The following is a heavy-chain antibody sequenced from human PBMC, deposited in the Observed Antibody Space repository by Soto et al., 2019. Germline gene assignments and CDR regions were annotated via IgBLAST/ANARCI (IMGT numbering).Heavy chain of an antibody. CDR1: GCTFSSYA. J-gene: IGHJ4*02. CDR2: ISGSGGST. D-gene: IGHD3-3*01. CDR3: VKPLPMYYDFWSGSYYFVY. Sequence: EVQRLESGGGLVQPGGSLRLSCAASGCTFSSYAMRLVRQAPGKGLDWVSAISGSGGSTYYGDSVKGRFTISRDNSNNTLYLHMNSLRAEDTVVYYCVKPLPMYYDFWSGSYYFVYWGQGTLVTVSS. V-gene: IGHV3-23*01.